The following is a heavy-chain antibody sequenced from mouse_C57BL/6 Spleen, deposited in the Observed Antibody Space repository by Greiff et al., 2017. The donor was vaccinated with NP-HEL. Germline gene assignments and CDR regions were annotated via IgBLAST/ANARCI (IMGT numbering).Heavy chain of an antibody. CDR3: ARDGHGD. J-gene: IGHJ3*01. CDR1: GFTFSSYA. V-gene: IGHV5-4*01. CDR2: ISDGGSYT. Sequence: EVQLVESGGGLVKPGGSLKLSCAASGFTFSSYAMSWVRQTPEKRLEWVATISDGGSYTYYPDNVKGRFTISRDNAKNNLYLQMSHLKSEDTAMYYCARDGHGDWGQGTLVTVSA.